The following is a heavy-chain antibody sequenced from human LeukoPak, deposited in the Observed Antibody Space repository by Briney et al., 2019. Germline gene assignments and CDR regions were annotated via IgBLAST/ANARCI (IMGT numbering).Heavy chain of an antibody. V-gene: IGHV4-34*01. CDR3: ASFYGPYDY. Sequence: PSETLSLTCAVYGGSFSGYYWSWIRQPPGKGLEWIGEINHSGSTNYNPSLKSRVTISVDTSKNQFSLKLSSVTAADTVVYYCASFYGPYDYWGQGTLVTVSS. CDR1: GGSFSGYY. CDR2: INHSGST. J-gene: IGHJ4*02. D-gene: IGHD2/OR15-2a*01.